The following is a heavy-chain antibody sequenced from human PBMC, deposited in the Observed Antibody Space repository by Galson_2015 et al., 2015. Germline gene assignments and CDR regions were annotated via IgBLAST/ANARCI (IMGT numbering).Heavy chain of an antibody. CDR3: ARLYYYDSSGYYSQFDY. Sequence: TLSLTCTVSGGSISSGGYYWSWIRQHPGKGLEWIGYIYYSGSTYYNPSLKSRVTISVDTSKNQFSLKLSSVTAADTAVYYCARLYYYDSSGYYSQFDYWGQGNLVTVSS. CDR2: IYYSGST. D-gene: IGHD3-22*01. V-gene: IGHV4-31*03. CDR1: GGSISSGGYY. J-gene: IGHJ4*02.